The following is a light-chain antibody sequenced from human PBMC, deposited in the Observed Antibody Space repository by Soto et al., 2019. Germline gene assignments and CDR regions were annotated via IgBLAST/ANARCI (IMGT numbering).Light chain of an antibody. V-gene: IGLV2-8*01. J-gene: IGLJ1*01. CDR3: SSYAGSNNFV. CDR1: RSDVGVYNY. CDR2: EVS. Sequence: QSVLTQPPSASGSPGQSVTVSCTGTRSDVGVYNYVSWYRQHPGKAPKLLIYEVSKRPSGVPDRFSGSKSGNTASLTVSGLQAEDEADYYCSSYAGSNNFVFRNGTTVTVL.